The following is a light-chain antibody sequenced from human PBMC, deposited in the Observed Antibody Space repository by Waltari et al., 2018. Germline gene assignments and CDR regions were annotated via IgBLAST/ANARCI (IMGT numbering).Light chain of an antibody. J-gene: IGLJ1*01. Sequence: QSALTQPASVSGSPGQAITISCTGTRRDVGGYNYVSRYQQHPGKAPKLMIYEVSKRPSGVSNRFSGSKSGNTASLTISGLQIEDEADYYCSSYKATSSFYVFAAATKVTVL. V-gene: IGLV2-14*01. CDR1: RRDVGGYNY. CDR3: SSYKATSSFYV. CDR2: EVS.